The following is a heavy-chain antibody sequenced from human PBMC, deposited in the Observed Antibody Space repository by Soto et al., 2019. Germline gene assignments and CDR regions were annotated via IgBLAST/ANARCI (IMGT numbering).Heavy chain of an antibody. Sequence: PGGSLRLSCAASGFTFSSYAMHWVRQAPGKGLEWVAVISYDGSNKYYADSVKGRFTISRDNSKNTLYLQMNSLRAEDTAVDYCATTEGITGTTVYYFDYWGQGTLVTVSS. CDR1: GFTFSSYA. J-gene: IGHJ4*02. D-gene: IGHD1-7*01. CDR2: ISYDGSNK. CDR3: ATTEGITGTTVYYFDY. V-gene: IGHV3-30-3*01.